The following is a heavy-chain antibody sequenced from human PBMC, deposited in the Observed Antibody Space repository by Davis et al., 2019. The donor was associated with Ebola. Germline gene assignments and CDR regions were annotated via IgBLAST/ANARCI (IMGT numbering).Heavy chain of an antibody. V-gene: IGHV1-46*01. J-gene: IGHJ4*02. CDR1: GYTFTSYY. D-gene: IGHD1-1*01. Sequence: ASVKVSCKASGYTFTSYYIHWVRQAPGQGLEWMGIINPSGGSTSYAEKFQGRVTMTRDTSTSTVNMELSSLRCEDTAVYYCARDARGMGFDSWGQGTLITVSS. CDR3: ARDARGMGFDS. CDR2: INPSGGST.